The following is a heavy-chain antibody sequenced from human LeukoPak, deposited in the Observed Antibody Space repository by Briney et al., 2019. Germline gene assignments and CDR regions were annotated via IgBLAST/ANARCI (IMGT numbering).Heavy chain of an antibody. Sequence: GRALRHSCDPSGLTLSDQVMHWAPQAPDKRLEWGGGIWSEGNKKHNGGSGKGRFTISRDNSKNPLYLQMNPLIAEDTAVYYCARVGRWLHSGIDYWGEGALVTVSS. D-gene: IGHD5-24*01. CDR2: IWSEGNKK. CDR3: ARVGRWLHSGIDY. CDR1: GLTLSDQV. J-gene: IGHJ4*02. V-gene: IGHV3-33*01.